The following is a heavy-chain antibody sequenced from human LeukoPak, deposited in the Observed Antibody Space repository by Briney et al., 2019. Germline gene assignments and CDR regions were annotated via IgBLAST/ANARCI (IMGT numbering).Heavy chain of an antibody. CDR3: ARHPRKVGATKSRAFDI. J-gene: IGHJ3*02. Sequence: SETLSLTCTISGGSVSDYYWSWIRQSPGKGLEWIGYIYHTGSTSYSPSLKSRVTISVDTSKNQFSLKLSSVTAADTAVYYCARHPRKVGATKSRAFDIWGQGTMVTVSS. D-gene: IGHD1-26*01. V-gene: IGHV4-59*08. CDR2: IYHTGST. CDR1: GGSVSDYY.